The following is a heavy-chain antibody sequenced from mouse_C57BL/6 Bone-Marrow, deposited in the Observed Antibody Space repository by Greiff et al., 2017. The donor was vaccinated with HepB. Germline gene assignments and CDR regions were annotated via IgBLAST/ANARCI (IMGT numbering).Heavy chain of an antibody. Sequence: EVKLLESGGGLVKPGGSLKLSCAASGFTFSDYGMHWVRQAPEQGLECVAYISSGSSTIYYADTVKGRFTISRDNATNTMCLQMTSLRSEDTAMYYCARRWFAYWGQGTLVTVAA. CDR2: ISSGSSTI. CDR3: ARRWFAY. V-gene: IGHV5-17*01. J-gene: IGHJ3*01. CDR1: GFTFSDYG.